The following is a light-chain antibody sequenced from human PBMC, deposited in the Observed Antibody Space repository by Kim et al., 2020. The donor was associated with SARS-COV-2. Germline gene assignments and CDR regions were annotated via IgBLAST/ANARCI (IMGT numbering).Light chain of an antibody. CDR3: NSRDSSAQRYV. J-gene: IGLJ1*01. CDR1: SLRNYY. CDR2: GEN. V-gene: IGLV3-19*01. Sequence: AWRHTVRITCQGDSLRNYYASWYQQRPGQAPVLVIHGENNRPSGIPDRFSGSSSGNTASLTITGAQAEDEADYYCNSRDSSAQRYVFGTGTKVTVL.